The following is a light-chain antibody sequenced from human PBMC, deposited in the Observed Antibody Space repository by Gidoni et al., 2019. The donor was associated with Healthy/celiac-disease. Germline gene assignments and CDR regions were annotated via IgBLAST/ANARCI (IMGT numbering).Light chain of an antibody. J-gene: IGKJ1*01. CDR2: AAS. V-gene: IGKV1-39*01. CDR1: QSISSY. Sequence: DIQMTQSPSSLSASVGDRVTITCRARQSISSYLNWYQQKPGKAPKLLIYAASSLQSGVPSRFSGSGSGTDFTLTISSLQPEDFATYYCQQSYSTPQRTFGQGTKVEIK. CDR3: QQSYSTPQRT.